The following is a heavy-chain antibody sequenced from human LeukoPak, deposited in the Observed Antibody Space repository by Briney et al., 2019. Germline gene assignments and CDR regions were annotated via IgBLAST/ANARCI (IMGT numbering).Heavy chain of an antibody. CDR3: ARDGVAGTRYYFDY. J-gene: IGHJ4*02. V-gene: IGHV1-2*02. CDR1: GYTFTGYY. CDR2: INPNSGGT. D-gene: IGHD6-19*01. Sequence: ASVKVSCKASGYTFTGYYMHWVRQAPGQGLEWMGWINPNSGGTNYAQKFQGRVTMTRDTSISTAYMELSRQRSDDTAVYYCARDGVAGTRYYFDYWGQGTLVTVSS.